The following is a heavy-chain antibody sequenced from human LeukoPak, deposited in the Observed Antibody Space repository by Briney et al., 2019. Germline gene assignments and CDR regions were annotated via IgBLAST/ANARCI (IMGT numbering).Heavy chain of an antibody. Sequence: GGSLRLSCAASGFTFNNYAMSWVRQAPGMGLEGVSGISGGGGSTYYADSVKGRFTISRDNSKNTLYLQMNSLGVEDTAVYYCARGCSGDSCERTSFAPWGQGTLVTVSS. D-gene: IGHD2-15*01. J-gene: IGHJ5*02. CDR3: ARGCSGDSCERTSFAP. CDR2: ISGGGGST. V-gene: IGHV3-23*01. CDR1: GFTFNNYA.